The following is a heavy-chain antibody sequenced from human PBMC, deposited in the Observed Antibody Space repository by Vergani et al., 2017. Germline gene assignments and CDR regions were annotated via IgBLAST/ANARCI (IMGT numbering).Heavy chain of an antibody. J-gene: IGHJ5*02. V-gene: IGHV3-23*01. CDR1: GFTFSSYA. D-gene: IGHD3-10*01. CDR2: ISGSGGST. Sequence: EVQLLESGGGWVQPGGSLRLSCAASGFTFSSYAMSWVRQAPGKGLEWVSAISGSGGSTYYADSVKGRFTISRDNSKNTLYLQMNSLRAEDTAVYYCAKPDSGSGSMKGWFDPWGQGTLVTVSS. CDR3: AKPDSGSGSMKGWFDP.